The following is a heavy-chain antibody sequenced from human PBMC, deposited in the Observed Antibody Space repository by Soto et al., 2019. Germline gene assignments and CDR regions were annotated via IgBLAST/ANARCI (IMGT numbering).Heavy chain of an antibody. CDR3: ARTNSSGFYFDY. J-gene: IGHJ4*02. CDR2: IWYDGSNK. Sequence: QVQLVEFGGGVVQPGRSLRLSCAASGFTFSSYGMHWVRQAPGKGLEWVVAIWYDGSNKYYADSVKGRFTISRDNSTITLYLHMTSLRAQDTAVYYCARTNSSGFYFDYWGQGTLVTVSS. D-gene: IGHD6-19*01. V-gene: IGHV3-33*01. CDR1: GFTFSSYG.